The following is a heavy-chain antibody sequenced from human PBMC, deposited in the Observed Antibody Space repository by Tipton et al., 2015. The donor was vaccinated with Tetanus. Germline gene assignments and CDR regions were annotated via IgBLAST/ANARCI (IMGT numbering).Heavy chain of an antibody. Sequence: TLSLTCTVSGGSISTGGYSWRWIRQPPGKGLECIGYIYRTGNTNYNPSLKSRVTISIDTSNNQFSLKLNSVTAADTAVYYCARGRNWGTDYWGQGLLVSVSS. CDR1: GGSISTGGYS. CDR3: ARGRNWGTDY. V-gene: IGHV4-30-2*01. D-gene: IGHD7-27*01. J-gene: IGHJ4*02. CDR2: IYRTGNT.